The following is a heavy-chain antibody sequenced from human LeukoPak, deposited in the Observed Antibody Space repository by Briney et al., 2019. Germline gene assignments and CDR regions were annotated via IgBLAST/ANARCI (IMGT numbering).Heavy chain of an antibody. CDR2: IWYDGSKR. CDR1: GFIFSSYG. D-gene: IGHD4-17*01. Sequence: GGSLRLSCAASGFIFSSYGMHWVRQAPGKGLEWEALIWYDGSKRSYADSVKGRFTISRDNSKNTLYLQMNSLGVEDTAVYYCASMTTVTLDDAFDIWGQGTMVTVSS. V-gene: IGHV3-33*01. CDR3: ASMTTVTLDDAFDI. J-gene: IGHJ3*02.